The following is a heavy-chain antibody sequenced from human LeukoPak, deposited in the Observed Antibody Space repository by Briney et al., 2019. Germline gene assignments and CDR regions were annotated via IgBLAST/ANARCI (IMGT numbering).Heavy chain of an antibody. CDR3: ANDLFVWSIVVVTAKPDAFDI. Sequence: GGSLRLSCAASGFTFDDYAMHWVRQAPGKGLEWASGISRNSGSIGYADSVKGRFTISRDNAKNSLYLQMNSLRAEDTAVYYCANDLFVWSIVVVTAKPDAFDIWGQGTMVTVSS. V-gene: IGHV3-9*01. CDR2: ISRNSGSI. J-gene: IGHJ3*02. D-gene: IGHD2-21*02. CDR1: GFTFDDYA.